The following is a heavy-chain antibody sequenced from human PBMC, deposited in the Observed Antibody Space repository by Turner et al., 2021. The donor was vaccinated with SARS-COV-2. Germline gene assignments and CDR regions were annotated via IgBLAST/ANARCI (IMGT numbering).Heavy chain of an antibody. CDR3: ARVDSGSDYGGYYYYGMDV. V-gene: IGHV1-69*01. CDR2: SIHSFGTA. Sequence: QVQLVQSGAEVKKPGSSLKVSCKAFGGTFSSYVISWVRQAPGQGLEWMGGSIHSFGTANYAQKFQGRVTITADESTSTAYMELSSLRSEDTAVYYCARVDSGSDYGGYYYYGMDVWGQGTTVTVSS. D-gene: IGHD1-26*01. CDR1: GGTFSSYV. J-gene: IGHJ6*02.